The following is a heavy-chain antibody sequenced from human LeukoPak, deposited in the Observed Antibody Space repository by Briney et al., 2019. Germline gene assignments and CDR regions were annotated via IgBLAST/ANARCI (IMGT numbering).Heavy chain of an antibody. D-gene: IGHD2-2*01. Sequence: SETLSLTCGVSGGSINSTNWWSWVRQPPGKGLEWIGEVDHSGSTKYNPALKSRVTISVDKSKNQFSLRLTSVTAADTAVYYCARVHKYCSGISCYRFDPWGQGTLVSVSS. V-gene: IGHV4-4*02. CDR2: VDHSGST. CDR3: ARVHKYCSGISCYRFDP. CDR1: GGSINSTNW. J-gene: IGHJ5*02.